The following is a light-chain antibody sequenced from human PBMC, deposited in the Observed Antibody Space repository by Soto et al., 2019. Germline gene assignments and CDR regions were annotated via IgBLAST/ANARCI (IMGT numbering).Light chain of an antibody. V-gene: IGKV3-20*01. J-gene: IGKJ1*01. CDR1: QSVSSDH. Sequence: EIMLTQSPGTLSLSPGERVTLSCRVSQSVSSDHFAWYQQKPGQAPRLLIYGPSSRATGIPDRFSGGGSETNFTLTISRLEPEDFATYYCQQSYSTPETFGQGTKVEIK. CDR3: QQSYSTPET. CDR2: GPS.